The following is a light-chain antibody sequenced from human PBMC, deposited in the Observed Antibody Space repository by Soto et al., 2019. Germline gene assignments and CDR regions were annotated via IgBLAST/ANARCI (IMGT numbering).Light chain of an antibody. CDR2: GAS. CDR1: LSVSSS. CDR3: QQYNTWPRT. Sequence: ERLPIHSTTTLSVSPGERATLSCRASLSVSSSLAWYQQKPGQAPRLLMFGASTRVTGIPARFSGSGSGTEFTLTISSLQSEDFAIYYCQQYNTWPRTFGQGTKVDIK. V-gene: IGKV3-15*01. J-gene: IGKJ1*01.